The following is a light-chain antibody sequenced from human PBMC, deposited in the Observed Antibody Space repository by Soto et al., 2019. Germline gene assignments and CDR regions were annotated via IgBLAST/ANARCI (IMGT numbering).Light chain of an antibody. V-gene: IGKV3-15*01. CDR2: AAS. CDR1: QSLSSN. Sequence: SQSLSSNYLAWYQQRPGQAPXLLIXAASXXAAGXPARXSGSGSGTXXTLTISSXQSXXFAIYYCQQYYDWPXTFXQGTRLEI. J-gene: IGKJ5*01. CDR3: QQYYDWPXT.